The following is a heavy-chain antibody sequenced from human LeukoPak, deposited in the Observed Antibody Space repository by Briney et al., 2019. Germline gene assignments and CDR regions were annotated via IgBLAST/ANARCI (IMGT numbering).Heavy chain of an antibody. CDR2: IHAYNGNT. CDR1: GYTFTSYG. Sequence: ASVKVSCKASGYTFTSYGISWVRQAPRQGREWMGWIHAYNGNTNYAQKLQGSITMTTDTPTSTAYMELRSLRSEDTAVYYCARDLLTATTGFDRWGQVTLVTVSS. D-gene: IGHD1-7*01. J-gene: IGHJ5*02. V-gene: IGHV1-18*01. CDR3: ARDLLTATTGFDR.